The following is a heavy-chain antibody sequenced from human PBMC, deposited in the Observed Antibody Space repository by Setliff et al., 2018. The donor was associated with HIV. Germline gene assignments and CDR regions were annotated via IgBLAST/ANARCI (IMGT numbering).Heavy chain of an antibody. J-gene: IGHJ4*02. V-gene: IGHV3-23*01. D-gene: IGHD4-17*01. Sequence: GGSLRLSCAASGFTFNNYAMSWVRQPPGKGLEWVSAISGSGGGTYYPDSLKGRFTISRDNSNNVLFLQMNSLRAEDTALYYCAAGHYGAWGQGILVTVSS. CDR1: GFTFNNYA. CDR2: ISGSGGGT. CDR3: AAGHYGA.